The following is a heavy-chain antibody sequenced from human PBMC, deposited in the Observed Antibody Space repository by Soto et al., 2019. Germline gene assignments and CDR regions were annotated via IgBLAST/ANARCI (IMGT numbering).Heavy chain of an antibody. CDR2: INHSGST. D-gene: IGHD5-18*01. J-gene: IGHJ4*02. V-gene: IGHV4-34*01. CDR3: ARGPTFGAMVTKPFDY. Sequence: SETLSLTCAVYGGSFSGYYWSWIRQSPGKGLEWIGEINHSGSTNYNPSLKSRVTISVDTSKNQFSLKLSSVTAADTAVYYCARGPTFGAMVTKPFDYWGQGTLVTVSS. CDR1: GGSFSGYY.